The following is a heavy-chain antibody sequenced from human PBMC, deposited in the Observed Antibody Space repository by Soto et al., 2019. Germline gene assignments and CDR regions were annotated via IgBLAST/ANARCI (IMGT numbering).Heavy chain of an antibody. Sequence: QVQLVESGGDVVQPGRSLRLSCAASGFTFSTYGMHWVRQAPGKGLEWVAGIRYDGSNQYYADSVKGQFTISRDNSKNTLHMQMDSLRADDTAVYYCARDFTAGATYSGPSYDAMDVWGQGTTVIVSS. V-gene: IGHV3-33*01. CDR2: IRYDGSNQ. J-gene: IGHJ6*02. CDR3: ARDFTAGATYSGPSYDAMDV. CDR1: GFTFSTYG. D-gene: IGHD1-26*01.